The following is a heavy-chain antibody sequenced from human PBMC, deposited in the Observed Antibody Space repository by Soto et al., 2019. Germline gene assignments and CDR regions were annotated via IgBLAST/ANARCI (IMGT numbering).Heavy chain of an antibody. D-gene: IGHD3-9*01. J-gene: IGHJ6*03. CDR2: IYHSGST. CDR1: SGSISSINW. Sequence: PSETLSLTCAVSSGSISSINWWSWVRQPPGKGLEWIGEIYHSGSTNYNPSLKSRVTISVDKSKNQFSLKLSSVTAADTAVYYCARVNYDILRYYYYYMDVWGKGTTVNV. CDR3: ARVNYDILRYYYYYMDV. V-gene: IGHV4-4*02.